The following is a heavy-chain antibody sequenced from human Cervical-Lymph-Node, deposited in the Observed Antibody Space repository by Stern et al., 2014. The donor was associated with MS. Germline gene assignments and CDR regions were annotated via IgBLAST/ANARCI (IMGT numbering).Heavy chain of an antibody. D-gene: IGHD3-10*01. V-gene: IGHV3-23*04. CDR3: AKAQFLWLGERGGDFDY. J-gene: IGHJ4*02. CDR2: ISGSGGST. Sequence: EVQLVESGGGLVQPGGSLRLSCAASGFTFSSYAMSWVRQAPGKGLEWVSAISGSGGSTYYADSVKGRFTISRDNSQNTLYLQMHSRRAEDTAVYYCAKAQFLWLGERGGDFDYWGQGTLVTVSS. CDR1: GFTFSSYA.